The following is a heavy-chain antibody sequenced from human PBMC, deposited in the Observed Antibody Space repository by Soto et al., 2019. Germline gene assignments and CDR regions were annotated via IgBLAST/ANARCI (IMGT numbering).Heavy chain of an antibody. CDR2: ISNSGTST. V-gene: IGHV3-23*01. J-gene: IGHJ5*02. Sequence: EVQLLESGGGLVQPGGSLRLSCAVSGVTFSNFAMNWVRQAPGKGLEWVSGISNSGTSTYYADSVKGRFTTSRDNSKNTLYLQMNSLRAEDTAVYYCAKGSWVHHGSEGGNWLDPWGQGTLVTVSS. D-gene: IGHD3-10*01. CDR3: AKGSWVHHGSEGGNWLDP. CDR1: GVTFSNFA.